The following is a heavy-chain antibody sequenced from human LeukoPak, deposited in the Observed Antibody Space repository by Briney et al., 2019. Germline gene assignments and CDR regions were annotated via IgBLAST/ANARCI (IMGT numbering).Heavy chain of an antibody. CDR2: INTDGSST. CDR3: AKDQRAATDY. V-gene: IGHV3-74*01. D-gene: IGHD6-13*01. J-gene: IGHJ4*02. Sequence: PGGSLRLSCAASGFTFSNYWMHWVRQAPGRGLVWVSRINTDGSSTTYADSVKGRFTISRDNSKNTLYLQMNSLRAEDTAVYYCAKDQRAATDYWGQGTLVTVSS. CDR1: GFTFSNYW.